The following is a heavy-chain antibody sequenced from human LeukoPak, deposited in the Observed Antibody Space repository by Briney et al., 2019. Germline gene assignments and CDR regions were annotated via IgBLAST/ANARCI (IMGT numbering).Heavy chain of an antibody. CDR1: GGSISDYY. CDR3: ARGQRSCSGGSCYGPYFDY. D-gene: IGHD2-15*01. V-gene: IGHV4-59*12. J-gene: IGHJ4*02. Sequence: PSETLSLTCTVSGGSISDYYWNWIRQPPGKGLEWIGYIYYSGSTNYNPSLKSRVTISVDTSKNLFSLKLSSVTAADTAVYYCARGQRSCSGGSCYGPYFDYWGQGTLVTVSS. CDR2: IYYSGST.